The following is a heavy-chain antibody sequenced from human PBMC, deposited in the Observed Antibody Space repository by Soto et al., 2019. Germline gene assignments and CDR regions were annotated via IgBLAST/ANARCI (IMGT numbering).Heavy chain of an antibody. D-gene: IGHD3-3*01. J-gene: IGHJ5*02. V-gene: IGHV3-23*01. CDR3: ARPSVLRFLEWLPPDNWFDP. CDR2: ISGSGGST. CDR1: GFTFSSYA. Sequence: LRLSCAASGFTFSSYAMSWVRQAPGKGLEWVSAISGSGGSTYYADSVKGRFTISRDNSKNTLYLQMNSLRAEDTAVYYCARPSVLRFLEWLPPDNWFDPWGQGTLVTVSS.